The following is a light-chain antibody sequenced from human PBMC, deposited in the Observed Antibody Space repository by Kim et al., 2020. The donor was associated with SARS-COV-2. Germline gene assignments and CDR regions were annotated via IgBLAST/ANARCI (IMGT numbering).Light chain of an antibody. CDR3: QQHGSSPFT. V-gene: IGKV1-5*03. CDR1: QSISSW. Sequence: DVQMTQSPSTLSASVGDRVTITCRASQSISSWLAWYQQKSGKAPKLLIYKASSLESGVPSRFSGSGSGTEFTLTISSLQPDDFATYYCQQHGSSPFTFGGGTKVDIK. J-gene: IGKJ4*01. CDR2: KAS.